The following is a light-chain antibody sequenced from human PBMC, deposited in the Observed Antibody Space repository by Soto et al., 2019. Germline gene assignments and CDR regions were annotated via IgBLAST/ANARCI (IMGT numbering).Light chain of an antibody. CDR1: SSDVGGYNY. J-gene: IGLJ3*02. CDR2: EVS. CDR3: SSYTSTNTWV. V-gene: IGLV2-14*01. Sequence: QSALTQPASVSGSPGQSITISCTGTSSDVGGYNYVSWYQQHPGKAPKFLIYEVSNRPSGVSNRFSGSKSGNTASLSISGLQAEDEADYYCSSYTSTNTWVFGGGTQLTV.